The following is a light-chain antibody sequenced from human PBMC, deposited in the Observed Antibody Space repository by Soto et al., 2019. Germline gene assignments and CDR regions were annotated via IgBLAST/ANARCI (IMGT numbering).Light chain of an antibody. J-gene: IGLJ1*01. CDR1: SSDIGDYDY. V-gene: IGLV2-14*01. CDR3: NSYETGNNRV. CDR2: EVS. Sequence: VLTQPASVSGSPGQSITISCTGSSSDIGDYDYVSWYQQHPGKAPKVLISEVSNRPSGVSNRFSGSKSGNTASLTISGLQAEDEADYHCNSYETGNNRVFGTGTKVTVL.